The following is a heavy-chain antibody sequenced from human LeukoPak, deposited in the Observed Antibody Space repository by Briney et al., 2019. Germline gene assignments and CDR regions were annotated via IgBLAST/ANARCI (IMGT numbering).Heavy chain of an antibody. CDR3: ARDRSSWGLDC. J-gene: IGHJ4*02. CDR1: GGCISSGGYY. Sequence: SETLSLTCTVSGGCISSGGYYWSWIRQHPGKGLEWIGYIYYSGTTYYNPSLKSRVTISVDTSKNQFSLKLTSLTAADTAVYYCARDRSSWGLDCWGQGTLVTVSS. V-gene: IGHV4-31*03. CDR2: IYYSGTT. D-gene: IGHD7-27*01.